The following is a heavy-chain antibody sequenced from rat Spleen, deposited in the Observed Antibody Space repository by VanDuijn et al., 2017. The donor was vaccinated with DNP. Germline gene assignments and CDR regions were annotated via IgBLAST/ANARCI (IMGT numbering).Heavy chain of an antibody. Sequence: EVQLVESGGGLVQPGRSLKLSCEASGFIFSDYYMAWVRQAPEKGLEWVATISTSGSRTYFPDSVKGRFTISRDNAESSLYLQMNSLKSEDTATYYCARHVLPLRIWDYWGQGVMVTVSS. V-gene: IGHV5-22*01. CDR1: GFIFSDYY. CDR2: ISTSGSRT. CDR3: ARHVLPLRIWDY. J-gene: IGHJ2*01. D-gene: IGHD1-6*01.